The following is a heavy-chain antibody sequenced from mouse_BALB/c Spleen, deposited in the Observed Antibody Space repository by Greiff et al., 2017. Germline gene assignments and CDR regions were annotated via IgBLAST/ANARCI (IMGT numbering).Heavy chain of an antibody. CDR1: GYTFTSYW. CDR3: ARTRRMDY. CDR2: INPSTGYT. V-gene: IGHV1-7*01. Sequence: QVQLQQSGAELAKPGASVKMSCKASGYTFTSYWMHWVKQRPGQGLEWIGYINPSTGYTEYNQKFKDKATLTADKSSSTAYMQLSSLTSEDSAVYYCARTRRMDYWGQGTSVTVSS. J-gene: IGHJ4*01.